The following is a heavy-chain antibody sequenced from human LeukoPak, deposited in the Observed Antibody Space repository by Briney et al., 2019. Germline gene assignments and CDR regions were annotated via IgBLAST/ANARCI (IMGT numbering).Heavy chain of an antibody. D-gene: IGHD3-22*01. Sequence: GSLRLSCAASGFTFSSYSMNWVRQAPGKGLEWVSSISSSSSYIYYADSVKGRFTISRDNAKNSLYLQMNSLRAEDTAVYYCAKYLTYYYDSSGYQKPYWGQGTLVTVSS. CDR2: ISSSSSYI. CDR3: AKYLTYYYDSSGYQKPY. V-gene: IGHV3-21*04. J-gene: IGHJ4*02. CDR1: GFTFSSYS.